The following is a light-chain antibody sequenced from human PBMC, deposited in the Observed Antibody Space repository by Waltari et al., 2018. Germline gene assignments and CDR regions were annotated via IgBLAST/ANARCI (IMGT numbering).Light chain of an antibody. CDR1: QHINSL. Sequence: DIQMTQSPSILSASVGHRVPPPCRARQHINSLLAWYQHKPGMAPKLLISKASTLESGVPSRFSGSGAGTEFNLNSSCLEPDDLATYYCQQYRTNPWAFGQGTKV. V-gene: IGKV1-5*03. CDR2: KAS. J-gene: IGKJ1*01. CDR3: QQYRTNPWA.